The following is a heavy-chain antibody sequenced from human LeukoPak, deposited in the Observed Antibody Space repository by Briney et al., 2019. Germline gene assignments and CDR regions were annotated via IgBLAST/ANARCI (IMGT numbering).Heavy chain of an antibody. CDR2: IRYDGSNK. Sequence: GGSLRLSCAASGFTFSSYGMHWVRQAPGKGLEWVAFIRYDGSNKYYADSVKGRFTISRDNSKNTLYLQMNSLRAEDTAVYYCAKDSLLWFGEDFDYWGQGTLVTVSS. CDR1: GFTFSSYG. V-gene: IGHV3-30*02. J-gene: IGHJ4*02. CDR3: AKDSLLWFGEDFDY. D-gene: IGHD3-10*01.